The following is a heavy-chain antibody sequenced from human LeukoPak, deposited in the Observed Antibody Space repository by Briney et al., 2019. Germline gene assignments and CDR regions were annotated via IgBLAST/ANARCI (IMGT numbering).Heavy chain of an antibody. CDR1: GGSFSGYY. J-gene: IGHJ5*02. V-gene: IGHV4-34*01. CDR3: ARPPGIAAAWFDP. CDR2: TYHSGST. D-gene: IGHD6-13*01. Sequence: SETLSLTCAVYGGSFSGYYWSWIRQSPGKGLEWIGETYHSGSTNYNSSLKSRVTISLDTSKNQFSLKLSSVTAADTAMYYCARPPGIAAAWFDPWGQGTQVTVSS.